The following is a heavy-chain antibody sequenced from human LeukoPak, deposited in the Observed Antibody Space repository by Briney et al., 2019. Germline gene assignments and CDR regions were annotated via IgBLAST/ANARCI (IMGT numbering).Heavy chain of an antibody. V-gene: IGHV3-30*02. CDR2: MTYDGSKT. J-gene: IGHJ6*03. CDR3: TKDRGSTRYYYYMDV. CDR1: GFFFTTYG. Sequence: PGGSLRLSCSTSGFFFTTYGMHWVRRAPGKGLEWLTSMTYDGSKTFYADSVRGRFTISRDTSKNTLYLQMNGLRPEDTAVYYCTKDRGSTRYYYYMDVWGKGTTVTVSS. D-gene: IGHD2-2*01.